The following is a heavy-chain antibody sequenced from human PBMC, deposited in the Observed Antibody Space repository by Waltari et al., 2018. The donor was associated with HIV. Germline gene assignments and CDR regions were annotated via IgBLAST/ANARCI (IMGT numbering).Heavy chain of an antibody. CDR2: IDPRGGST. CDR1: GYTFTRYK. V-gene: IGHV1-46*01. D-gene: IGHD2-21*02. J-gene: IGHJ4*02. CDR3: SRAFCVGYCPPGNY. Sequence: QLVQSGAEVKKPGASVKVSCKASGYTFTRYKIYWVRQAPGQGLEWMGVIDPRGGSTNYAQTFQGRVTITRDTSTSTVYIEMSSLRYEDTAIYYCSRAFCVGYCPPGNYWGQGTLFTVSS.